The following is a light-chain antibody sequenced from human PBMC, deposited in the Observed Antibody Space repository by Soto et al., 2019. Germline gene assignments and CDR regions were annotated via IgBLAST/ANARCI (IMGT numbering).Light chain of an antibody. Sequence: EIVLTQSPGTLSLSPGERATLSCRASQSVSSSYLAWYQQKPGQAPRLLIYGASSRATGIPDRVSGGGTGTDFILTISRLEPEDFAVYYCQQDGSSPPWTFGQGTKVEIK. CDR2: GAS. CDR1: QSVSSSY. V-gene: IGKV3-20*01. CDR3: QQDGSSPPWT. J-gene: IGKJ1*01.